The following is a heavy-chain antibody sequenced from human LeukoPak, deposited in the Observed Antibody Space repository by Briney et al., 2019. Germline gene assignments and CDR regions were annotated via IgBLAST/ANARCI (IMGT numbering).Heavy chain of an antibody. Sequence: PSETLSLTCTVSGGSISSYYWSWIRQPPGKGLEWIGYIYYSGSTNYNPSLKSRVTISVDTSKNQFSLKLSSVTAADTAVYYCAREHRDGYYYLGWFDPWGQGTLVTVSS. CDR1: GGSISSYY. CDR2: IYYSGST. V-gene: IGHV4-59*12. CDR3: AREHRDGYYYLGWFDP. J-gene: IGHJ5*02. D-gene: IGHD5-24*01.